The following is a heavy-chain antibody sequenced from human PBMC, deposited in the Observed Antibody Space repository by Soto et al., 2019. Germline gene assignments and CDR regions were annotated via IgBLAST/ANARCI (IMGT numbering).Heavy chain of an antibody. CDR1: GGTFSSYA. Sequence: QVQLVQSGAEVKKPGSSVKVSCKASGGTFSSYAISWVRQAPGQGLEWMGGIIPIFGTANYAQKFQGRVTSTADKATSTAYMELSSLRSEDTAVYYCARGAGIAAAKNAYYYYYGMDVWGQGTTVTVSS. CDR3: ARGAGIAAAKNAYYYYYGMDV. V-gene: IGHV1-69*06. CDR2: IIPIFGTA. J-gene: IGHJ6*02. D-gene: IGHD6-13*01.